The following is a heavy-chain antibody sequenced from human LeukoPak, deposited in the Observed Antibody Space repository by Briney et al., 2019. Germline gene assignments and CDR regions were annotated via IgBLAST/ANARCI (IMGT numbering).Heavy chain of an antibody. V-gene: IGHV1-69*04. CDR2: IIPILGIA. Sequence: GASVKVSCKASGGTFISYAISWVRQAPGQGLEWMGRIIPILGIANYAQKFQGRVTITADKSTSTAYMELSSLRSEDTAVYYCARERRRGYSYGYSVDYWGQGTLVTVSS. D-gene: IGHD5-18*01. CDR3: ARERRRGYSYGYSVDY. CDR1: GGTFISYA. J-gene: IGHJ4*02.